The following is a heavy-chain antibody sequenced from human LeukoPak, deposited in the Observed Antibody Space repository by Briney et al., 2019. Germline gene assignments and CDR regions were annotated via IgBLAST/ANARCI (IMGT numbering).Heavy chain of an antibody. CDR3: ARRYSYYDSSGYYWSDAFDI. J-gene: IGHJ3*02. V-gene: IGHV1-46*01. D-gene: IGHD3-22*01. Sequence: GASVKVSCKASGYTFTSYYMHWVRQAPGQGLEWMGIINPSGGSTSYAQKFQGRVTMTRDMSTSTAYMELRSLRSDDTAVYYCARRYSYYDSSGYYWSDAFDIWGQGTMVTVSS. CDR1: GYTFTSYY. CDR2: INPSGGST.